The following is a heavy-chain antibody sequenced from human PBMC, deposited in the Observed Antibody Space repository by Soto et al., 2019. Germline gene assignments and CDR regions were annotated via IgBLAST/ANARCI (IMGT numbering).Heavy chain of an antibody. CDR2: IYYSGST. Sequence: QVQLQESGPGLVKPSQTLSLTCTVSGGSISSGGYYWSWIRQHPGKGLEWIGYIYYSGSTYYNPSLKSRVXRSKDXXKNQFSLKLSSVTAADTAVYYCARDPIEGERGMDVWGQGTTGTVSS. CDR1: GGSISSGGYY. J-gene: IGHJ6*02. D-gene: IGHD2-15*01. V-gene: IGHV4-31*03. CDR3: ARDPIEGERGMDV.